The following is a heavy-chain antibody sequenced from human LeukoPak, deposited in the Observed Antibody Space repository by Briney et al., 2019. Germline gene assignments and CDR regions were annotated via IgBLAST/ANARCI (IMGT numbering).Heavy chain of an antibody. D-gene: IGHD3-10*01. CDR3: ANHLHVLLWFGGPFDY. J-gene: IGHJ4*02. Sequence: PGGSLRLSCAASGFTFSSYSMNWVRQAPGKGLEWVSSISSSSSYIYYADSVKGRFTISRDNSKNTLYLQMNSLRAEDTAVYYCANHLHVLLWFGGPFDYWGQGTLVTVSS. CDR1: GFTFSSYS. CDR2: ISSSSSYI. V-gene: IGHV3-21*04.